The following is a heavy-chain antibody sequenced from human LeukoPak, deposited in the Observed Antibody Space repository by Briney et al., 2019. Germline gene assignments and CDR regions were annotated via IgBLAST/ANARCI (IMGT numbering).Heavy chain of an antibody. Sequence: SPSETLSLTCSVSGGSLSSYLRSWIPQPAGKGLEWIGRIYTCGSTTYNPSLKSRITMSVDTSKNQFSLQLSSVTAADTAVYYCARRASSSWYYDYWGQGTLVTVSS. CDR2: IYTCGST. CDR1: GGSLSSYL. D-gene: IGHD6-13*01. CDR3: ARRASSSWYYDY. V-gene: IGHV4-4*07. J-gene: IGHJ4*02.